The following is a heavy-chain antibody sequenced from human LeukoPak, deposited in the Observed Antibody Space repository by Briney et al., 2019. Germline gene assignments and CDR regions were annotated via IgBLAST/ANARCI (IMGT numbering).Heavy chain of an antibody. CDR2: ISGSGGST. D-gene: IGHD1-7*01. CDR3: AKPELDLRPNYYFHY. CDR1: GFTFSSYA. V-gene: IGHV3-23*01. J-gene: IGHJ4*02. Sequence: GGSPRLSCAASGFTFSSYAMSWVRQAPGKGLEWVSAISGSGGSTYYADSVKGRFTISRDNSKNTLYLQMNSLRAEDTAVYYCAKPELDLRPNYYFHYWGQGTLLTVSS.